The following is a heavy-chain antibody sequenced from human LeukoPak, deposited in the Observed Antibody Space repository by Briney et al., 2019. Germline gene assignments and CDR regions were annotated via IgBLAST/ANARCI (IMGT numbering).Heavy chain of an antibody. CDR1: GFTFSSYW. Sequence: GGSLRLSCAASGFTFSSYWMSWVRQAPGKGLEWVANIKQDGSEKYYVDSVKGRFTISRDNAKNSPYLQMNSLRAEDTAVYYCARDVVTAIRGYYYGMDVWGQGTTVTVSS. CDR2: IKQDGSEK. V-gene: IGHV3-7*03. D-gene: IGHD2-21*02. J-gene: IGHJ6*02. CDR3: ARDVVTAIRGYYYGMDV.